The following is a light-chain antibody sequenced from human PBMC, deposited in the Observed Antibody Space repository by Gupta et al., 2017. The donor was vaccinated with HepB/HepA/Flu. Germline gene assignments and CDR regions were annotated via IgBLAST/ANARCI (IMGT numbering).Light chain of an antibody. J-gene: IGLJ2*01. CDR3: QSYDRSLSGLVV. V-gene: IGLV1-40*01. CDR1: SSNTGADYD. CDR2: DTS. Sequence: QSVLTQPPSVSGAPRQSVTISCTRSSSNTGADYDVHWHQQLPGTAPKLLSYDTSNRPSGVPDRFSGSRSGTSASMAITGLQAEDEAAYYYQSYDRSLSGLVVFGGGTKLTVL.